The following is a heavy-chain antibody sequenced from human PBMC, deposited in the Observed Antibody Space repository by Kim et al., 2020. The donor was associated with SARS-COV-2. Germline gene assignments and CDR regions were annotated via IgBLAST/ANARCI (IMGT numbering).Heavy chain of an antibody. D-gene: IGHD1-26*01. J-gene: IGHJ4*02. Sequence: SETLSLTCTVSGGSISSGGYYWSWIRQHPGKGLEWIGYIYYSGSTYYNPSLKSRVTISVDTSKNQFSLKLSSVTAADTAVYYCARVLRGATPLFDYWGQGTLVTVSS. CDR2: IYYSGST. CDR1: GGSISSGGYY. V-gene: IGHV4-31*03. CDR3: ARVLRGATPLFDY.